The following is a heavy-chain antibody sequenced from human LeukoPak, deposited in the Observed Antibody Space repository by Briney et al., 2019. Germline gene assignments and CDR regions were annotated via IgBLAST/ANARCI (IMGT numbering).Heavy chain of an antibody. CDR2: IYPGDSDT. CDR3: ARLGYYFHSSGYLEY. J-gene: IGHJ4*02. CDR1: GYSFTSYW. V-gene: IGHV5-51*01. Sequence: GESLKISCKGSGYSFTSYWIGWVRQMPGKGLEWMGIIYPGDSDTRYSPSFQDQVTISADKSISTAYLQWSSLKASDTAMYYCARLGYYFHSSGYLEYWGQGTLVTVSS. D-gene: IGHD3-22*01.